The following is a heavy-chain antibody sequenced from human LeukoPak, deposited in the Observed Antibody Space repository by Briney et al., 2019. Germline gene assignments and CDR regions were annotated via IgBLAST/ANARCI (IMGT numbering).Heavy chain of an antibody. CDR1: GFTFDTYS. CDR2: ISHDGRTK. J-gene: IGHJ5*02. V-gene: IGHV3-30*04. CDR3: ARDPSFSRGFNFVLSS. Sequence: GGSLRLSCAASGFTFDTYSFHWVRQAPGKGLEWVALISHDGRTKVYADAVKGRFTISRDDSKNTLSLQMSSLRPEGTSTYYCARDPSFSRGFNFVLSSWGQGTLVSVSS. D-gene: IGHD5-12*01.